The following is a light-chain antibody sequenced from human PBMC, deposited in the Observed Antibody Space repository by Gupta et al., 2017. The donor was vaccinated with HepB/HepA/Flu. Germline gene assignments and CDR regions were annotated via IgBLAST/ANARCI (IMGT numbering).Light chain of an antibody. Sequence: QVVVTHSPSASASLGDAVTLPCTLSSQYSRTDLAWHHPRPGKGPRLIISVSVGGGLGRGAAVPGRFSGSSSGAVRSLTISSPQPEEEAVYYCQTWTIGSWGVFGGGTKLTVL. CDR3: QTWTIGSWGV. CDR1: SQYSRTD. V-gene: IGLV4-69*01. J-gene: IGLJ3*02. CDR2: VSVGGGL.